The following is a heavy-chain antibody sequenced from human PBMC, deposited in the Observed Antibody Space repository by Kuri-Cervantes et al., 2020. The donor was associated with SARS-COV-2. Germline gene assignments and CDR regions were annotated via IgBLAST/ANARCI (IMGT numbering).Heavy chain of an antibody. J-gene: IGHJ4*02. Sequence: GESLKISCAASGFTFSSYAMSWVRQAPGKGLEWVAFIRYDGSNKYYADSVKGRFTISRDNSKNTLYLQMNSLRAEDTAVYYCAKETFDYWGQGTLVTVSS. CDR3: AKETFDY. V-gene: IGHV3-30*02. CDR1: GFTFSSYA. CDR2: IRYDGSNK.